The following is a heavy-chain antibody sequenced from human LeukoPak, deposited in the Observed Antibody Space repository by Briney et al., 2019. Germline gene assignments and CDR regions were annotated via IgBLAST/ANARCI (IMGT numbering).Heavy chain of an antibody. CDR2: INSDGTNA. V-gene: IGHV3-74*01. J-gene: IGHJ6*02. Sequence: GGSLRLSCAASGFTFSAYWMHWVRRSPGKGLVWVSRINSDGTNARYADSVQGRFTISRDNTKNTVYLQMSGLRAEDTALYHCAREPEGICTGGDCYSGGFAMDVWGQGTSVTVSS. D-gene: IGHD2-21*02. CDR1: GFTFSAYW. CDR3: AREPEGICTGGDCYSGGFAMDV.